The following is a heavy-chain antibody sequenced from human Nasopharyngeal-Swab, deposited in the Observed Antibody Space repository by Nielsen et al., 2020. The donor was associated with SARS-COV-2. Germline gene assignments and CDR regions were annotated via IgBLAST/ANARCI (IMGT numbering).Heavy chain of an antibody. D-gene: IGHD6-13*01. CDR2: ISAYNGNT. Sequence: WVRQAPGQGLEWMGWISAYNGNTNYAQKLQGRVTMTTDTSTSTAYMELRSLRSDDTAVYYRARDPRIAALDYWGQGTLVTVSS. V-gene: IGHV1-18*01. CDR3: ARDPRIAALDY. J-gene: IGHJ4*02.